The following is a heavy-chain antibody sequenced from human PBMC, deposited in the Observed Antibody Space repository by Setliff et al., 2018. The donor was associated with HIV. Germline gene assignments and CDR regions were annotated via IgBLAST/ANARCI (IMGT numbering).Heavy chain of an antibody. V-gene: IGHV4-31*03. CDR3: ARAPTSFGVVIPRFDP. CDR2: IYYSGST. J-gene: IGHJ5*02. CDR1: GGSISSRSYY. D-gene: IGHD3-3*01. Sequence: SETLSLTCTVSGGSISSRSYYWSWIRQHPGKGLEWIGYIYYSGSTYYNPSLKSRVTISVDTSKNQFSLKLSSVTAADTAVYYCARAPTSFGVVIPRFDPWGQGTLVTVSS.